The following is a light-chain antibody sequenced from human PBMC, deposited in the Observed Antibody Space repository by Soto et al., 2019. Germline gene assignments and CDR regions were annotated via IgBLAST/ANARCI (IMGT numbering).Light chain of an antibody. CDR2: EVS. V-gene: IGLV2-14*01. J-gene: IGLJ1*01. Sequence: QSALTQPASVSGSPGQSITISCTRTSSDVGGYDYVSWYQLHPGKAPKLMVFEVSNRPSGVSYRFSGSKSGNTASLTISGLQAEDEADYFCSSYSISTAYLFGPGTKVTVL. CDR3: SSYSISTAYL. CDR1: SSDVGGYDY.